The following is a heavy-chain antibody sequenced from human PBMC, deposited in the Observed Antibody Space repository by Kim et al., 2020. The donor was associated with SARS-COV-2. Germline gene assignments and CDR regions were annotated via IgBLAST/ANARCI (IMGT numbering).Heavy chain of an antibody. CDR1: GFTFSSYW. V-gene: IGHV3-7*01. D-gene: IGHD3-10*01. CDR2: IKQDGSDK. CDR3: AREGAGGSDGLYYYYGMDV. J-gene: IGHJ6*02. Sequence: GGSLRLSCAASGFTFSSYWMSWVRQAPGKGLEWVAYIKQDGSDKYHVDSVKGRFTISRDNAKNSLYLQMNSLRAEDTAVYYCAREGAGGSDGLYYYYGMDVWGQGTTVTVSS.